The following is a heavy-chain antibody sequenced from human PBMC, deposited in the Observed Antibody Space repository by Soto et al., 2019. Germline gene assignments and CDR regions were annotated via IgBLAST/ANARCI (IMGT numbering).Heavy chain of an antibody. V-gene: IGHV3-15*01. J-gene: IGHJ1*01. D-gene: IGHD6-13*01. Sequence: LSLTCAASGFTFSNAWMSWVRQAPGKGLEWVGRIKSKTDGGTTDYAAPVKGRFTISRDDSKNTLYLQMNSLKTEDTAVYYCTTSPADSSSWSSPTFQHWGQGTLVTVSS. CDR2: IKSKTDGGTT. CDR3: TTSPADSSSWSSPTFQH. CDR1: GFTFSNAW.